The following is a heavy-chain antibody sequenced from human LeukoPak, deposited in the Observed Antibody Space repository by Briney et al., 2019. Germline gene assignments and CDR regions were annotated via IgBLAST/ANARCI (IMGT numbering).Heavy chain of an antibody. CDR2: ITGTGGGT. D-gene: IGHD1-7*01. J-gene: IGHJ5*01. V-gene: IGHV3-23*01. CDR1: GLTFSSYG. Sequence: GGSLRLSCAASGLTFSSYGMTWVRQAPGKGLEWVSAITGTGGGTYYAHSVKGRFTISRDNSKNTLYLQMNSLRAEDTAVYYCARDRGRTNYGDNNWFDSWGQGTLVTVSS. CDR3: ARDRGRTNYGDNNWFDS.